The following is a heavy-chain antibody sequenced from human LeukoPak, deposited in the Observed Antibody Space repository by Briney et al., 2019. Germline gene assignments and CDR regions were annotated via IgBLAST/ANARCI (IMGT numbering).Heavy chain of an antibody. CDR3: AVYSSSWRAFDV. CDR1: GYTFTGFH. CDR2: INPNSGGT. D-gene: IGHD2-2*01. Sequence: ASVKVSCKASGYTFTGFHMRWVRQAPGQGLEWMGRINPNSGGTDFAQKFQGRVSMTRDTSITTAYLELSRLRFDDTAVYFCAVYSSSWRAFDVWGQGTMVTVSS. V-gene: IGHV1-2*06. J-gene: IGHJ3*01.